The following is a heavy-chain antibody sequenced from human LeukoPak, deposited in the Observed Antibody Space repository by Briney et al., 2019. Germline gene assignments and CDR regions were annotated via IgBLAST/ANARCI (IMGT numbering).Heavy chain of an antibody. CDR2: IFPGDSDS. CDR3: ARQSPAYYYDSSGYYYFDY. V-gene: IGHV5-51*01. J-gene: IGHJ4*02. D-gene: IGHD3-22*01. Sequence: AASLKFSSKGSGYSFTSYWIGWVRQRPGKRLEWMVIIFPGDSDSRYSPCFQGQVTISADKSISTAYLQWSSLKASDTAMYYCARQSPAYYYDSSGYYYFDYWGQGTLVTVSS. CDR1: GYSFTSYW.